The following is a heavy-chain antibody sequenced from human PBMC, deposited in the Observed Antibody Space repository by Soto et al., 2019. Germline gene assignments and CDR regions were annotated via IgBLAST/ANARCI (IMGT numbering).Heavy chain of an antibody. CDR3: AGDPDSHYNDSHASSYP. Sequence: QVQLVQSGAEVKKPGSSVKVSCKASGGTFSTYTITWVRQAPGQGLEWMGRIIPIIGIINYAQKLQGRVTISADKFTGPAYMELTGLRPDDTAVYYCAGDPDSHYNDSHASSYPWGQGTLVTVSS. CDR2: IIPIIGII. D-gene: IGHD4-4*01. V-gene: IGHV1-69*08. J-gene: IGHJ5*02. CDR1: GGTFSTYT.